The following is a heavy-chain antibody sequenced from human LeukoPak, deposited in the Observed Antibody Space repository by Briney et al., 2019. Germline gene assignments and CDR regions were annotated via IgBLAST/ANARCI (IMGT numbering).Heavy chain of an antibody. D-gene: IGHD4-17*01. CDR1: GFTVSGNY. Sequence: GGSLRLSCAASGFTVSGNYMNWVRQAPGKGLEWVSAISGSGGSTYYADSVKGRFTISRDNSKNTLYLQMNSLRAEDTAVYYCAKDLYGDYVGDWFDPWGQGTLVTVSS. CDR3: AKDLYGDYVGDWFDP. J-gene: IGHJ5*02. CDR2: ISGSGGST. V-gene: IGHV3-23*01.